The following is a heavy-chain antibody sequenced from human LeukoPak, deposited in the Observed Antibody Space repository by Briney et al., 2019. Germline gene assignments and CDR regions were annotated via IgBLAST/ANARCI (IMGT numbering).Heavy chain of an antibody. CDR3: ARQGSSSPTGDY. J-gene: IGHJ4*02. CDR1: GYTLTSYD. V-gene: IGHV1-8*01. CDR2: MNPNSGNT. Sequence: ASVKVSCKASGYTLTSYDINWVRQATGQGLEWMGWMNPNSGNTGYAQKFQGRVTMTRNTSISTAYMELSSLRSEDTAVYYCARQGSSSPTGDYWGQGTLVTVSS. D-gene: IGHD6-6*01.